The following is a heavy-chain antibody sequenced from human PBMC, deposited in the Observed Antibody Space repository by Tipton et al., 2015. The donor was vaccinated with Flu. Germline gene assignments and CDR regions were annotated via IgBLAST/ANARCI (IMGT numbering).Heavy chain of an antibody. CDR1: GFTFSNYW. J-gene: IGHJ6*02. V-gene: IGHV3-74*01. D-gene: IGHD2-2*01. Sequence: SLRLSCEGSGFTFSNYWLHWVRQVPGKELVWVSRINSGGGGTSYADSVKGRFTISRDSSKNTLHLQMNSRRHEDTAVYYCARVTGASTAYAMDVWGQGTTVSVSS. CDR2: INSGGGGT. CDR3: ARVTGASTAYAMDV.